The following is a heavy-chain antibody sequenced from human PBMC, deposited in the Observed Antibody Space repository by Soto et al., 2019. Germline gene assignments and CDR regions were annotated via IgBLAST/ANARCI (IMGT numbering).Heavy chain of an antibody. CDR3: ARNPLTVYRRFDP. Sequence: SETLSLTCAVYGGSFSGYYWSWIRQPPGKGLEWIGEINHSGSTNYNPSLKSRVTISVDTSKNQFSLKLSSVTAADTAVYYCARNPLTVYRRFDPWGQGTLVTVSS. CDR1: GGSFSGYY. CDR2: INHSGST. D-gene: IGHD4-4*01. J-gene: IGHJ5*02. V-gene: IGHV4-34*01.